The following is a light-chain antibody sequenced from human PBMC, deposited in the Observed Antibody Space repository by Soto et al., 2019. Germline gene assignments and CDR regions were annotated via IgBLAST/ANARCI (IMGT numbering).Light chain of an antibody. V-gene: IGKV3-15*01. Sequence: EIVMTQSPATLSLSPVERAALSCRASQSVSSKLAWYRQRPGQAPRLVIYDTSTRATGVPARFSGSGSGTEFTLTISSLQSEDFGVYYCQQYNDWFSITFGQGTRLEI. CDR3: QQYNDWFSIT. J-gene: IGKJ5*01. CDR1: QSVSSK. CDR2: DTS.